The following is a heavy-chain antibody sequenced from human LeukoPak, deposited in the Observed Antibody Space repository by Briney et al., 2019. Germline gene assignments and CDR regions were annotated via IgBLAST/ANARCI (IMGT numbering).Heavy chain of an antibody. CDR3: AKGYSGSYYKFDF. D-gene: IGHD1-26*01. V-gene: IGHV3-9*01. CDR1: GFTFNDYA. CDR2: ISWNSVTI. Sequence: PGGSLRLSCATSGFTFNDYAMHSVRQAPGKGLEWGSGISWNSVTIDYADSVKGRFTMSRDNAMNSLYLQMNSLRAEDTALYYCAKGYSGSYYKFDFWGQGTLVTVSS. J-gene: IGHJ4*02.